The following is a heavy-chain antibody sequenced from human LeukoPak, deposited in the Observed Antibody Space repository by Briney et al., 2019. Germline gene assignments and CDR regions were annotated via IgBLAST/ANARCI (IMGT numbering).Heavy chain of an antibody. D-gene: IGHD5-24*01. CDR1: GGSIISRGYY. CDR3: ARSETIMVKFDY. J-gene: IGHJ4*01. Sequence: PSETLSLTCTVSGGSIISRGYYWGWIRQPPGKGLEWIGSIYYSGSTYYNPSLKSRVTISVDASKNQFSLKMSSVTAAVTAMYYCARSETIMVKFDYWGHGTLVTVSS. V-gene: IGHV4-39*01. CDR2: IYYSGST.